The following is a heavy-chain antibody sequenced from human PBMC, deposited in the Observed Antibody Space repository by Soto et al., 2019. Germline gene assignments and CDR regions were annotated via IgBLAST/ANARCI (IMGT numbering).Heavy chain of an antibody. CDR1: GFTFSSYA. D-gene: IGHD3-10*01. CDR3: AATAIWFGELWLDY. Sequence: GGSLRLSCAASGFTFSSYAMHWVRQAPGKGLEWVAVISYDGSNKYCADSVKGRFTISRDNSKNTLYLQMNSLRAEDTAVYYCAATAIWFGELWLDYWGQGTLVTVSS. CDR2: ISYDGSNK. V-gene: IGHV3-30-3*01. J-gene: IGHJ4*02.